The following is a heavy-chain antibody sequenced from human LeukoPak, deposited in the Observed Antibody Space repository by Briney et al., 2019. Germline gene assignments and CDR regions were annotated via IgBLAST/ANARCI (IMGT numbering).Heavy chain of an antibody. V-gene: IGHV4-34*01. CDR3: ARSRSPMDY. CDR1: GGSFSGYY. D-gene: IGHD2-2*01. Sequence: SETLSLTCAVYGGSFSGYYWSWIRQPPGKGLEWIGEINHSGSTNYNPSLKSRVTISVDTSKNQFSLKLSSVTAADTAVYYCARSRSPMDYWGQGTLVTASS. CDR2: INHSGST. J-gene: IGHJ4*02.